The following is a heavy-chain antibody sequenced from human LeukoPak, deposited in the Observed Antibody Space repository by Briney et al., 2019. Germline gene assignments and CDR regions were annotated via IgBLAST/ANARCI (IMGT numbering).Heavy chain of an antibody. CDR3: ASYDILTGYHSPFDY. CDR1: GFTFSSYA. CDR2: ISSNGGST. J-gene: IGHJ4*02. Sequence: GGSLRLSCAASGFTFSSYAMHWVRQAPGKGLEYVSAISSNGGSTYYANSVKGRFTISRDNSQNTLYLQMNSLRAEDTAVYYCASYDILTGYHSPFDYWGQGTLVTVSS. D-gene: IGHD3-9*01. V-gene: IGHV3-64*01.